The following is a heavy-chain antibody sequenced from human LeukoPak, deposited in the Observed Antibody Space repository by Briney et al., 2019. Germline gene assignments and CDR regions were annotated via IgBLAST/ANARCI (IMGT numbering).Heavy chain of an antibody. CDR1: GDSVSTSGAA. CDR3: AIGRASAFDV. V-gene: IGHV6-1*01. Sequence: SQTLSLTCAISGDSVSTSGAAWNWVRHSPSRGLEWLERTYYTSRWNTDYAVSVKSRIVVKPNTPKTQFPLQLNSVTAEDTAVYDCAIGRASAFDVWVQGTMVTVSS. J-gene: IGHJ3*01. D-gene: IGHD6-25*01. CDR2: TYYTSRWNT.